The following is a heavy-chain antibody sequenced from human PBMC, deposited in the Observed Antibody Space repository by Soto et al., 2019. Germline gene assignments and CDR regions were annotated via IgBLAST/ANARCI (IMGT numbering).Heavy chain of an antibody. CDR1: GFTFSSYW. CDR3: ARGASGRFYFDY. D-gene: IGHD3-10*01. V-gene: IGHV3-74*01. J-gene: IGHJ4*02. Sequence: EVQLVESGGGLVQPGGSLRLSCEASGFTFSSYWMHWVRQAPGKGLVWISRIKGDASSVNYAASVKGRFTISRDNAKNTLYLPMNSLSAEDTALYYCARGASGRFYFDYWGQGTLVTVSS. CDR2: IKGDASSV.